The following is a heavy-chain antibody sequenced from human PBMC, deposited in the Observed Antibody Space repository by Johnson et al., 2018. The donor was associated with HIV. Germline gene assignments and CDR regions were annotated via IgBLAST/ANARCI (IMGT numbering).Heavy chain of an antibody. CDR2: IYSGGST. Sequence: QVQLVESGGGVVQPGGSLRLSCAASGFTFSNYGMHWVRQAPGKGLEWVSVIYSGGSTYYADSVKGRFTISRDNSKNTLYLQMNSLRAEDTAVYYCARAPWDYGGGAFDIWGQGTMVTVSS. D-gene: IGHD4-23*01. V-gene: IGHV3-NL1*01. CDR1: GFTFSNYG. CDR3: ARAPWDYGGGAFDI. J-gene: IGHJ3*02.